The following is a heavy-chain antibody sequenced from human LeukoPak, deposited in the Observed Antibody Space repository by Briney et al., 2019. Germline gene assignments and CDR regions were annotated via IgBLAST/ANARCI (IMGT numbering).Heavy chain of an antibody. CDR1: GGTFSSYA. V-gene: IGHV1-69*15. CDR2: IIPIFGTA. J-gene: IGHJ3*02. D-gene: IGHD3-10*01. Sequence: SSVKVSCKASGGTFSSYAISWVRQAPGQGLELMGRIIPIFGTANYAQKFQGRVTIAPDQSQGTGYLELSSLRYEATAVYYCGRVDGSGSYYKCRGLAFDIWGQGAMVTVCS. CDR3: GRVDGSGSYYKCRGLAFDI.